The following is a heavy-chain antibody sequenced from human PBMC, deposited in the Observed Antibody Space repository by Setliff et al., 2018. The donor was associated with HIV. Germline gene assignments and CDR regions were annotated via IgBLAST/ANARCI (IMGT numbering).Heavy chain of an antibody. Sequence: ASVKVSCKASEYTFTSYNINWVRQATGQGPEWMGWMNPNSGNTGYAQKFQGRVTITRNTFISTAYMELSSLRSEDTAVYYCARETERWYSSSSGRAFDIWGQGTVVT. J-gene: IGHJ3*02. V-gene: IGHV1-8*03. D-gene: IGHD6-6*01. CDR1: EYTFTSYN. CDR3: ARETERWYSSSSGRAFDI. CDR2: MNPNSGNT.